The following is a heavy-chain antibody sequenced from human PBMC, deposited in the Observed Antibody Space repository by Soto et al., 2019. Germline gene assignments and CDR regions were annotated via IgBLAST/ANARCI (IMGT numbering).Heavy chain of an antibody. CDR2: IIPIFGTA. D-gene: IGHD5-12*01. Sequence: SVKVSCKASGGTFSSYAISWVRQAPGQGLEWMGGIIPIFGTANYAQKFQGRVTITADKSTSTAYMELSSLRSEDTAVYYCASSKMATIATFFDYWGQGTLVTVS. CDR1: GGTFSSYA. J-gene: IGHJ4*02. V-gene: IGHV1-69*06. CDR3: ASSKMATIATFFDY.